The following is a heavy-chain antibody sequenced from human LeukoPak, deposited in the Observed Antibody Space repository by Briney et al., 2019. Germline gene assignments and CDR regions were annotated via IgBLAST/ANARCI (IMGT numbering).Heavy chain of an antibody. V-gene: IGHV3-11*01. J-gene: IGHJ3*02. D-gene: IGHD1-7*01. Sequence: GGSLRLSCAASGFTFSDYYMSWIRQAPGKGLEGVSYISSSGSTIYYADSVKGRFTISRDNAKNSLYLQMNSLRAEDTAVYYCARDRSSGTTIYDAFDIWGQGTMVTVSS. CDR2: ISSSGSTI. CDR1: GFTFSDYY. CDR3: ARDRSSGTTIYDAFDI.